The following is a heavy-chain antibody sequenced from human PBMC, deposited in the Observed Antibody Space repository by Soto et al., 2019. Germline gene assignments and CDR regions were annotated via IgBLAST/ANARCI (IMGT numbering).Heavy chain of an antibody. V-gene: IGHV4-34*01. CDR2: INHSGST. Sequence: PSETLSLTCAVYGGSFSGYYWSWIRQPPGKGLEWIGEINHSGSTNYNPSLKSRVTISVDTSKNQFSLKLSSVTAADTALYYCARLHSYGQAGWFDPWGQGTLVTVSS. CDR1: GGSFSGYY. CDR3: ARLHSYGQAGWFDP. J-gene: IGHJ5*02. D-gene: IGHD5-18*01.